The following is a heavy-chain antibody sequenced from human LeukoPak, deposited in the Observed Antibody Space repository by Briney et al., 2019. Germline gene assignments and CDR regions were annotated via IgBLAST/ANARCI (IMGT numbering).Heavy chain of an antibody. CDR3: ARDGGXYXDX. Sequence: LSXXXSGFTFSSXTMHWVRQAPGKGLEWVAVISYDGSNKYYADSVKGRFTISRDNSKNTLYLQMNSLRAEDTAVYSCARDGGXYXDXXG. D-gene: IGHD3-22*01. CDR2: ISYDGSNK. J-gene: IGHJ5*01. CDR1: GFTFSSXT. V-gene: IGHV3-30-3*01.